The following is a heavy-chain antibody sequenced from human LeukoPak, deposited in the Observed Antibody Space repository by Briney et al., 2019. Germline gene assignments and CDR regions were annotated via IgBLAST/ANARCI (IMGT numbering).Heavy chain of an antibody. CDR3: ARDNYDTPLAYYYYYMDV. Sequence: DSVKVSCKASGYTFTSYGISWVRHAPAQGLEWMGWISAYNGNTNYAQKLQGRVTMTTDTSTSTAYMELRSLRSDDTAVYYCARDNYDTPLAYYYYYMDVGGKGTTVTVSS. D-gene: IGHD3-9*01. J-gene: IGHJ6*03. CDR1: GYTFTSYG. V-gene: IGHV1-18*01. CDR2: ISAYNGNT.